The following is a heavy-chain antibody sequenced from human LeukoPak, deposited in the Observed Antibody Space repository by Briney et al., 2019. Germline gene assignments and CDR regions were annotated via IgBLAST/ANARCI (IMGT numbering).Heavy chain of an antibody. J-gene: IGHJ4*02. V-gene: IGHV3-53*01. D-gene: IGHD5-18*01. CDR1: GFSVSSDY. CDR2: IYSGGST. Sequence: GSLRLSCAASGFSVSSDYMTWVRRAPGKGLEWVSAIYSGGSTYYADSVKGRFTISRDNSKNTLYLQMNNLRVEDTAVYYCARYHTALNYWGQGTLVTVSS. CDR3: ARYHTALNY.